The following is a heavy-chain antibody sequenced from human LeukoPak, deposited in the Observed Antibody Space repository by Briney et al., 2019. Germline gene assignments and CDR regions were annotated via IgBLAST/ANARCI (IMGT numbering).Heavy chain of an antibody. D-gene: IGHD3-10*01. Sequence: SETLSLTCTVSGGSISSYYWSWIRQPPGKGLEWIGYIYYSGSTNYNPSLKSRVTISVDTSKNQFSLKLSSVTAADTAVYYCVRDRELTYWGQGTLVTVSS. CDR2: IYYSGST. J-gene: IGHJ4*02. V-gene: IGHV4-59*01. CDR1: GGSISSYY. CDR3: VRDRELTY.